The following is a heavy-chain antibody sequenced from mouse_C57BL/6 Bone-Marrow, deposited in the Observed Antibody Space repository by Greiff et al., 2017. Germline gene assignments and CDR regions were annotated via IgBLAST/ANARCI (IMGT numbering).Heavy chain of an antibody. D-gene: IGHD2-5*01. V-gene: IGHV1-63*01. CDR3: ARLHYSKSYCDY. CDR2: IYPGGGYT. J-gene: IGHJ2*01. Sequence: LLESGAELVRPGTSVKMSCKASGYTFTNYWIGWAKQRPGHGLEWIGDIYPGGGYTNYNEKFKGKATLTADKSSSTAYMQFSSLTSEDSAIYYCARLHYSKSYCDYWGQGTTLTVSS. CDR1: GYTFTNYW.